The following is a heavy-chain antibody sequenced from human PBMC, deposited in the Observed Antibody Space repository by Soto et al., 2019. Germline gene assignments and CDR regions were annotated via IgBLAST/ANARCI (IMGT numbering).Heavy chain of an antibody. CDR3: TGGPPNWGFDS. D-gene: IGHD7-27*01. J-gene: IGHJ5*01. CDR2: MSPKTANT. V-gene: IGHV1-8*01. Sequence: ASVKTSCKTSGYTLTSYDSNWARQTAGQGLEWMGWMSPKTANTGYAQKFQGRVTMTRSTSISTAYMELSSLTSEDTAVYYCTGGPPNWGFDSWGQGTPVTVSS. CDR1: GYTLTSYD.